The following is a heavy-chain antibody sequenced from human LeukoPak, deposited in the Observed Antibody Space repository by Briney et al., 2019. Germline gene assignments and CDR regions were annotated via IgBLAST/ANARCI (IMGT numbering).Heavy chain of an antibody. J-gene: IGHJ4*02. CDR3: ARDRDYDILTGLPCTYFDY. V-gene: IGHV4-39*07. Sequence: SETLSLTCTVSGGSLSSSSYYWGWIRQPPGKGPEWIGSIYYSGSTYYNPSLKSRVTISVDTSKNQFSLKLSSVTAADTAVYYCARDRDYDILTGLPCTYFDYWGQGTLVTVSS. D-gene: IGHD3-9*01. CDR2: IYYSGST. CDR1: GGSLSSSSYY.